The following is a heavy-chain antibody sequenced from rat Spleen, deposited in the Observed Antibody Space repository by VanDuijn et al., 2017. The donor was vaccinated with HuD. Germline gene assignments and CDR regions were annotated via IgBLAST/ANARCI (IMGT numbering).Heavy chain of an antibody. D-gene: IGHD1-2*01. J-gene: IGHJ4*01. Sequence: EVQLVETGGGLVHPGESLKLSCVASGFTFSSYWMFWIRQAPGEGLEWLSSISPDGGSTYYPDSMKGRFTISRDNAENTVSLQMNSLRSEDTATYFCGKDMNYFSTYPFYLMGAWGQGTSVTVSS. CDR3: GKDMNYFSTYPFYLMGA. V-gene: IGHV5-58*01. CDR1: GFTFSSYW. CDR2: ISPDGGST.